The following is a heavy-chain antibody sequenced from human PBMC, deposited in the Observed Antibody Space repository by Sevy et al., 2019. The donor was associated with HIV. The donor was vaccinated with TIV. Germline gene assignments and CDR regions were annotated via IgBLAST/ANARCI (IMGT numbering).Heavy chain of an antibody. CDR3: ARAGDYVWGSYRFDAFDI. Sequence: SQTLSLTCAISGYSVSSNSAAWNWIRQSPSRGLEWLGRTYYRSKWYNDYAVSVKSRITINPDTSKNQFSLQLNSVTPEDTAVYYCARAGDYVWGSYRFDAFDIWGQGTMVTVSS. CDR1: GYSVSSNSAA. J-gene: IGHJ3*02. D-gene: IGHD3-16*02. V-gene: IGHV6-1*01. CDR2: TYYRSKWYN.